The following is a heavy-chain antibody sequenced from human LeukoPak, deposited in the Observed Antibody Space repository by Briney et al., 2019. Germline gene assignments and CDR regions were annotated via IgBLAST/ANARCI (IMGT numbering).Heavy chain of an antibody. J-gene: IGHJ5*02. CDR1: GGSLSSGPYY. CDR3: ARDSLIGDYVGWFDP. Sequence: SETLSLTCTVSGGSLSSGPYYWGWIRQPPGKGLEWIGSLYYSGSTYYNPSLKSRVTISVDTSKNQFSLKLSSVTAADTAVYYCARDSLIGDYVGWFDPWGQGTPVTVSS. D-gene: IGHD4-17*01. V-gene: IGHV4-39*07. CDR2: LYYSGST.